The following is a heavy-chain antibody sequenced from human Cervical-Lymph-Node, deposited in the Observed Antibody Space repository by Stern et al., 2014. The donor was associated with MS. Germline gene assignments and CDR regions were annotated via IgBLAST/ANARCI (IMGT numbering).Heavy chain of an antibody. Sequence: EMQLVESGGGLVKPGGSLRLSCAASGFTFKNAWMSWVRQAPGKGLEGVGRIKDKIDGGTTDYAAPVKGRFTISRDDSKDTLYLELNSLKTEDTAVYYCTTVRYDRSAKPDFWGQGTLVTVSS. V-gene: IGHV3-15*01. CDR1: GFTFKNAW. CDR3: TTVRYDRSAKPDF. D-gene: IGHD3-22*01. J-gene: IGHJ4*02. CDR2: IKDKIDGGTT.